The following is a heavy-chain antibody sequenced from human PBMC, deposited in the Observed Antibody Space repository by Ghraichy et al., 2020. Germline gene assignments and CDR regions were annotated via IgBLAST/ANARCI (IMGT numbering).Heavy chain of an antibody. CDR2: INNSGST. D-gene: IGHD3-10*01. V-gene: IGHV4-4*07. CDR3: VYGSGTTRIDS. Sequence: SQTLSLTCTVSGGSISSYFWSWIRQPAGKGLEWIGRINNSGSTYYNPSLKSRGTMSVDTSKNQFSLNLSSVTAADTAVYYCVYGSGTTRIDSWGQGTLVTVSS. CDR1: GGSISSYF. J-gene: IGHJ4*02.